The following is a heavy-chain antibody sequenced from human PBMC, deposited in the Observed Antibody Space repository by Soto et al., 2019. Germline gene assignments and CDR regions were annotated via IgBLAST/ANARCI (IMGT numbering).Heavy chain of an antibody. CDR1: GGSISSGGYS. Sequence: PSETLSLTCAVSGGSISSGGYSWSWIRQPPGKGLEWIGYIYHGSTNYNPSLKSRVTISVDKSKNQFSLKLSSVTAADTAVYYCARVAVAGTRVDYWGQGTLVTVSS. J-gene: IGHJ4*02. V-gene: IGHV4-30-2*01. D-gene: IGHD6-19*01. CDR2: IYHGST. CDR3: ARVAVAGTRVDY.